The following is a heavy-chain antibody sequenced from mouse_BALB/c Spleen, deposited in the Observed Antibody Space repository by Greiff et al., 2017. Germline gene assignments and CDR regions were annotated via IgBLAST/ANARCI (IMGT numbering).Heavy chain of an antibody. Sequence: EVQLQQSGPGLVKPSQSLSLTCSVTGYSITSGYYWNWIRQFPGNKLEWMGYISYDGSNNYNPSLKNRISITRDTSKNQFFLKLNSVTTEDTATYYCAREVITIYAMDYWGQGTSVSVSS. CDR1: GYSITSGYY. J-gene: IGHJ4*01. CDR2: ISYDGSN. D-gene: IGHD2-4*01. V-gene: IGHV3-6*02. CDR3: AREVITIYAMDY.